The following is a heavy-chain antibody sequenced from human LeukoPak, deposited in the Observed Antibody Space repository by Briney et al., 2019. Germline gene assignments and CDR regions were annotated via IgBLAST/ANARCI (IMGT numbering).Heavy chain of an antibody. CDR1: GFTFNDHY. J-gene: IGHJ6*02. Sequence: GGFLRLSCVASGFTFNDHYVSWIRQAPGKGLEWVSYISTTSRYTDYADSVKGRFTISRDNAKNSLDLQMSSLTVEDTAVYYCARGHYGMDVWGQGTTVTVSS. V-gene: IGHV3-11*06. CDR3: ARGHYGMDV. CDR2: ISTTSRYT.